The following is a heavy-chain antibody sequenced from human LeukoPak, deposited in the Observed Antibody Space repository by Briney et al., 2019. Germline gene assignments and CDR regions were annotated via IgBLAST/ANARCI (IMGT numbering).Heavy chain of an antibody. CDR2: IGGSGGST. CDR1: GFTFSSYA. V-gene: IGHV3-23*01. CDR3: AKPRGSCSSTSCYIDAFDI. D-gene: IGHD2-2*01. Sequence: GGSLRLSCAASGFTFSSYAMSWVRQAPGKGLEWVSAIGGSGGSTYYADSVKGRFTISRDNSKNTLYLQMNSLRAEDTAVYYCAKPRGSCSSTSCYIDAFDIWGQGTMVTVSS. J-gene: IGHJ3*02.